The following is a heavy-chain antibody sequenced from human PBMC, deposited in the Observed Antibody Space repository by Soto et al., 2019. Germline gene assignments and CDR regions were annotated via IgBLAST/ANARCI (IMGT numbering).Heavy chain of an antibody. CDR2: IYHSGSA. V-gene: IGHV4-59*01. Sequence: PSETLSLTCTVSGDSISSYYWSWIRQPPGKGLEWIGYIYHSGSAMYNPSLKSRVSMSIDTSKSQFSLKLSSVTAADTAVYFCARGGGYRFGSLFDYWGLGTLVTVSS. CDR1: GDSISSYY. CDR3: ARGGGYRFGSLFDY. D-gene: IGHD5-18*01. J-gene: IGHJ4*02.